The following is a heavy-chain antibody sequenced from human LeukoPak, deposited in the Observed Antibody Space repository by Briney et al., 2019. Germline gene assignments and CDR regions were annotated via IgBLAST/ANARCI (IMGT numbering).Heavy chain of an antibody. J-gene: IGHJ3*02. Sequence: SETLSLTCAVYGGSFSGYYWSWIRQPPGKGLEWIGYIYYSGSTNYNPSLKSRVTISVDTSKNQFSLKLSSVTAADTAVYYCASVWSYDAFDIWGQGTMVTVSS. CDR3: ASVWSYDAFDI. V-gene: IGHV4-59*01. CDR2: IYYSGST. CDR1: GGSFSGYY. D-gene: IGHD4/OR15-4a*01.